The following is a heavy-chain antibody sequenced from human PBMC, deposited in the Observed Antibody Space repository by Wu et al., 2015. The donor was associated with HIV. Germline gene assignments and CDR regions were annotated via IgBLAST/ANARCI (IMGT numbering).Heavy chain of an antibody. J-gene: IGHJ4*02. V-gene: IGHV1-46*03. CDR2: INPSGGST. D-gene: IGHD3-22*01. Sequence: QVQLVQSGAEVKKPGASVKVSCKASGYTFTSYYMHWVRQAPGQGLEWMGIINPSGGSTSYAQKFQGRVTMTRDTSTSTVYMELSSLRSEDTAVYYCARVGADYYDSSGYYSRGFDYWGQGTLVTVSS. CDR3: ARVGADYYDSSGYYSRGFDY. CDR1: GYTFTSYY.